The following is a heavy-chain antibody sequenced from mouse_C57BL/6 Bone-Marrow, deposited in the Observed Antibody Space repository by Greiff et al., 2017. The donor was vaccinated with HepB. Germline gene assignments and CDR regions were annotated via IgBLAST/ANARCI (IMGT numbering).Heavy chain of an antibody. CDR2: IRSKSNNYAT. CDR1: GFSFNTYA. V-gene: IGHV10-1*01. D-gene: IGHD2-4*01. J-gene: IGHJ4*01. CDR3: VRHNYDYDEAMDY. Sequence: GGGLVQPKGSLTLSCAASGFSFNTYAMNWVRQAPGKGLEWVARIRSKSNNYATYYADSVKDRFTISRDDSESMLYLQMNNLKTEDTAMYYCVRHNYDYDEAMDYWGQGTSVTVSS.